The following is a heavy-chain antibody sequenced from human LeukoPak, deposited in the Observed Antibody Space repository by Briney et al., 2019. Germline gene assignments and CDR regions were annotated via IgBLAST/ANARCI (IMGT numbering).Heavy chain of an antibody. CDR2: INHSGST. Sequence: PSETLSLTCAVYGGSFSGYYWSWIRQPPGKGLEWIGEINHSGSTNYNPSLKSRVTISVDTSKNQFSLKLSSVTAADTAVYYCARDSGSSWYGGWFDPWGQGTLVTVSS. CDR1: GGSFSGYY. J-gene: IGHJ5*02. V-gene: IGHV4-34*01. D-gene: IGHD6-13*01. CDR3: ARDSGSSWYGGWFDP.